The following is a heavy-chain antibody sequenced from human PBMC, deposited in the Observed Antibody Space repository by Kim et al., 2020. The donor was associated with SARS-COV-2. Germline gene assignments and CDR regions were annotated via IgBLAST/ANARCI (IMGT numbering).Heavy chain of an antibody. Sequence: GGSLRLSCAASGFTFSSYEMNWVRQAPGKGLEWVSYISSSGSTIYYADSVKGRFTISRDNAKNSLYLQMNSLRAEDTAVYYCASLDLIQPTIFVRGYYYGMDVWGQGTTVTVSS. CDR2: ISSSGSTI. CDR3: ASLDLIQPTIFVRGYYYGMDV. V-gene: IGHV3-48*03. J-gene: IGHJ6*02. D-gene: IGHD3-3*01. CDR1: GFTFSSYE.